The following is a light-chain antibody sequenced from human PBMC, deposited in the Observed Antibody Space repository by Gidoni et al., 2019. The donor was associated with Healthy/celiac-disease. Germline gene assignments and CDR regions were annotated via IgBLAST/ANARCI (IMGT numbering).Light chain of an antibody. CDR1: SSNSGSNY. J-gene: IGLJ2*01. CDR2: RNN. CDR3: AAWDDSLSGPGV. Sequence: QSVLTQPPSASGTPGQRVTIPCSGSSSNSGSNYVYWYQQPPGTAPKLLIYRNNQRPSGVPDRFSGSKSGTSASLAISGLRSEDEADYYCAAWDDSLSGPGVFGGGTKLTVL. V-gene: IGLV1-47*01.